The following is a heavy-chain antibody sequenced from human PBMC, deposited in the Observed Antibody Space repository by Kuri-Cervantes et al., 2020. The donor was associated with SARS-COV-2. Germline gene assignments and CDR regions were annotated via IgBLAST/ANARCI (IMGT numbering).Heavy chain of an antibody. Sequence: SQTLSLTCAVYGGSFSGYYWSWIRQPPGKGLEWIGEINHSGSTNYNPSLKSRVTISVDTSKNQFSLKLSSVTAADTAVYYCARGVRGYSYGFYYYYYGMDVWGQGTTVTVSS. CDR2: INHSGST. V-gene: IGHV4-34*01. CDR1: GGSFSGYY. CDR3: ARGVRGYSYGFYYYYYGMDV. D-gene: IGHD5-18*01. J-gene: IGHJ6*02.